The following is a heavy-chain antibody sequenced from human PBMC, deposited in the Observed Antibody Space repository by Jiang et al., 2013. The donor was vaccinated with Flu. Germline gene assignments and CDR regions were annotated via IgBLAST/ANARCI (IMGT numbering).Heavy chain of an antibody. Sequence: LLKPSETLSLTCTVSGGSISSYYWSWIRQPPGKGLEWIGYIYYSGSTNYNPSLKSRVTISVDTSKNQFSLKLSSVTAADTAVYYCARDSGAVAGNPYFDYWGQGTLVTVSS. J-gene: IGHJ4*02. CDR2: IYYSGST. V-gene: IGHV4-59*01. CDR1: GGSISSYY. D-gene: IGHD6-19*01. CDR3: ARDSGAVAGNPYFDY.